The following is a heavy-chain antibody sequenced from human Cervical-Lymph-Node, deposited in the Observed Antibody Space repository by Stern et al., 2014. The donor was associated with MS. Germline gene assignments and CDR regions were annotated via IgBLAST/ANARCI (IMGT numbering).Heavy chain of an antibody. J-gene: IGHJ4*02. CDR3: AHRSYDSRGSYFNL. CDR1: GFSFTIAGVG. CDR2: IYWDDVK. Sequence: QVTLKESGPTVVKPTQTLTLTCSFSGFSFTIAGVGVGWIRQPPGKALEWLGIIYWDDVKSYSPFLKTRLTITKATSSNQVVLIMTNMDPMDTGTYYCAHRSYDSRGSYFNLWGQGTPVTVSS. D-gene: IGHD3-16*01. V-gene: IGHV2-5*02.